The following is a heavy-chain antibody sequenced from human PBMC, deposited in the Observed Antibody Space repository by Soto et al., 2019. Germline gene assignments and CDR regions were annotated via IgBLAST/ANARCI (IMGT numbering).Heavy chain of an antibody. J-gene: IGHJ6*02. D-gene: IGHD2-2*01. V-gene: IGHV1-18*01. CDR3: ARDLDVGPAAYYQFGMDV. CDR2: ISAYNGNT. CDR1: GYTFTSYG. Sequence: QVQLVQSGAEVKKPGASVKASCKASGYTFTSYGISWVRQAPGQGLEWMGWISAYNGNTNYAQKLQGRVTMTTDTATRTAYMEVESLRSDRTAVDYCARDLDVGPAAYYQFGMDVWGQGTTVPGSS.